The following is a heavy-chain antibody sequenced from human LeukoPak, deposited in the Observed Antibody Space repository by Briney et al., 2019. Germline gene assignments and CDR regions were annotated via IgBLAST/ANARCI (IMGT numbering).Heavy chain of an antibody. J-gene: IGHJ4*02. V-gene: IGHV3-7*01. CDR3: ATYRSLGF. CDR1: GFIFNSHW. Sequence: GGSLRLSCTVSGFIFNSHWMSWVRQAPGKGLEWVANIKPDGSEKYYVDSAKGRFTISRDNAENSLYLQMNSLRAEDTAVYYCATYRSLGFWGQGTLVTVSS. CDR2: IKPDGSEK.